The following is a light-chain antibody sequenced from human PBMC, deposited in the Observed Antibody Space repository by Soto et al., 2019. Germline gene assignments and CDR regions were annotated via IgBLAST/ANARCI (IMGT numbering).Light chain of an antibody. Sequence: DIQMTQSPSTLSASVGDRVTITCRASQSISSWLAWYQQKPGKAPKVLIYKASSLESGVPSRFSGSGSGTEFSLTISSLQPDDFATYYCQQYSSWWTFGHGTKVEIK. CDR3: QQYSSWWT. CDR1: QSISSW. J-gene: IGKJ1*01. V-gene: IGKV1-5*03. CDR2: KAS.